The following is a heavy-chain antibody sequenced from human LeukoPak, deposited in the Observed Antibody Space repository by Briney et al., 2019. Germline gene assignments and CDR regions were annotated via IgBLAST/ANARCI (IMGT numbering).Heavy chain of an antibody. CDR3: ARASRPTVTIDPYYFDY. J-gene: IGHJ4*02. Sequence: ASVKVSCKTSGYTFTGYYMHWVRQAPGQGLEWMGWVYPNSGGTNYPQKFKVRVTMTRDTSTTTAYMEVSRLTSDDTAVYYCARASRPTVTIDPYYFDYWGQGTLVTVSS. CDR1: GYTFTGYY. V-gene: IGHV1-2*02. D-gene: IGHD4-17*01. CDR2: VYPNSGGT.